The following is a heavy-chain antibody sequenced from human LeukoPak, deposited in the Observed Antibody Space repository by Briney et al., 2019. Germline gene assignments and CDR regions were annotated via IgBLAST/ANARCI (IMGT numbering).Heavy chain of an antibody. CDR2: IYYSGST. CDR3: ARHVEYYYGSGSGFDY. Sequence: SETLSLTCTVSGGSISSYYWSWIRQPPGKGLEWIGYIYYSGSTNYNPSLKSRVTISVDTSKNQFSLKLSSVTAADTAVYYCARHVEYYYGSGSGFDYWGQGTLVTVSS. D-gene: IGHD3-10*01. V-gene: IGHV4-59*08. J-gene: IGHJ4*02. CDR1: GGSISSYY.